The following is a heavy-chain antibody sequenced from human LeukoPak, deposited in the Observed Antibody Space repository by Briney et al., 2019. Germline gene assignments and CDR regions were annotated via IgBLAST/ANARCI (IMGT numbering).Heavy chain of an antibody. V-gene: IGHV3-11*04. CDR1: GFTFSDYY. Sequence: PGGSLRLSCAASGFTFSDYYMSWIRQAPGKGLEWVSYISSSSGSTIYYADSVKGRFTISRDNAKNSLYLQMNSLRAEDTAVYYCARGVRLFDYWGQGTLVTVSS. J-gene: IGHJ4*02. CDR2: ISSSSGSTI. CDR3: ARGVRLFDY. D-gene: IGHD2-8*01.